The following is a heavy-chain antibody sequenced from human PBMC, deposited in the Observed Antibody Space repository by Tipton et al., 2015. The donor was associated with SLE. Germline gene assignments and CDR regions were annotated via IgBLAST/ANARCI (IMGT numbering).Heavy chain of an antibody. CDR1: GYSFTSYG. V-gene: IGHV1-18*01. CDR2: ISTHNGVT. CDR3: ARDEWGRGKFDQ. D-gene: IGHD1-26*01. J-gene: IGHJ5*02. Sequence: QLVQSGGEVKKPGASVKVSCRSSGYSFTSYGITWVRQAPGQGLDWMGWISTHNGVTNFAKRFQESVTMTVDISTSTVYLELRSLRYDDTAVYYCARDEWGRGKFDQWGQGTLVTVSS.